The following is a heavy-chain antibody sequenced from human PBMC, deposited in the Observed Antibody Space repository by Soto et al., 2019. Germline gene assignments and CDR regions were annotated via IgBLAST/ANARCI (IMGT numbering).Heavy chain of an antibody. D-gene: IGHD2-15*01. V-gene: IGHV1-18*01. CDR1: GYTFTSYG. J-gene: IGHJ4*02. Sequence: QVQLVQSGAEVKKPGASVKVSCKASGYTFTSYGISWVRQAPGQGLEWMGWISGYNGNTKSAQKLQGRVTMTTDTSTSTAYMELRSLRSAETSVYDCPRHLVGQLVDYWGQGTLATVSS. CDR2: ISGYNGNT. CDR3: PRHLVGQLVDY.